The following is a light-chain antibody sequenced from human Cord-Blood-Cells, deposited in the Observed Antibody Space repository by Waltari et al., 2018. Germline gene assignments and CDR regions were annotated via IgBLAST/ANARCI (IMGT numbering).Light chain of an antibody. CDR1: SSDVGGYNY. CDR2: EVS. Sequence: QSALTQPPSASGSPGQSVPISCTGTSSDVGGYNYVSWYQQHPGKAPKLMIYEVSKRPSGVPERFSGSKSGNTASLTVSGLQAEDEADYYCSSYAGSNNFVFGTGTKVTVL. CDR3: SSYAGSNNFV. V-gene: IGLV2-8*01. J-gene: IGLJ1*01.